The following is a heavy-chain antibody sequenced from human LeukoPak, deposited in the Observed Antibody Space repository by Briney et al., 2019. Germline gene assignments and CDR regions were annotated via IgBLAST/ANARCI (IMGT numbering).Heavy chain of an antibody. V-gene: IGHV3-30*18. Sequence: PGGPLRLSCAASGFTFSSYGMHWVRQAPGKGLEWVAVISYDGSNKYYADSVKGRFTISRDNSKNTLYLQMNSLRAEDTAVYYCAKEGYDSSGYSGYYGMDVWGQGTTVTVSS. CDR1: GFTFSSYG. CDR2: ISYDGSNK. J-gene: IGHJ6*02. D-gene: IGHD3-22*01. CDR3: AKEGYDSSGYSGYYGMDV.